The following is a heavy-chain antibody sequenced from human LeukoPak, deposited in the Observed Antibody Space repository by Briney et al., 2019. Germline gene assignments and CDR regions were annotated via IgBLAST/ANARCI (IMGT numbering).Heavy chain of an antibody. Sequence: GGSLRLSCAASGFTFSDHYMDWVRQTPGQGLEWVGRIRNKANSYTTEYAASVKGRFAISRDDSKNSLSLQMNSLKTEDTAVYYCARVTSITVSTRGHYYMDVWGKGTTVIVSS. J-gene: IGHJ6*03. CDR2: IRNKANSYTT. CDR3: ARVTSITVSTRGHYYMDV. CDR1: GFTFSDHY. V-gene: IGHV3-72*01. D-gene: IGHD4-11*01.